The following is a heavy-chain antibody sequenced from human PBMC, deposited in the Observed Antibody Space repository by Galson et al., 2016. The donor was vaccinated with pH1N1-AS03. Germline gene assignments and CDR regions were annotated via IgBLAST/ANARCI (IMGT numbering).Heavy chain of an antibody. CDR2: VKGVFRTT. D-gene: IGHD4-23*01. Sequence: FSSYAISWVRQAPGQGLEWMGGVKGVFRTTNYAQKFQGRITITMDQSTGTAYMEVSSLRAEDTAVYYCARVWPGKDRRLDNWGQGTLVTVSS. CDR1: FSSYA. CDR3: ARVWPGKDRRLDN. V-gene: IGHV1-69*05. J-gene: IGHJ4*02.